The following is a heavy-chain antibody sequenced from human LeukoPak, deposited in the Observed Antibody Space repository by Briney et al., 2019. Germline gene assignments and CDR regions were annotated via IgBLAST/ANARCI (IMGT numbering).Heavy chain of an antibody. J-gene: IGHJ6*02. V-gene: IGHV3-48*03. CDR3: ARASGYPSPTYYGMDV. CDR2: ISSSGSTI. CDR1: GFTFSSYE. D-gene: IGHD6-13*01. Sequence: PGGSLRLSCAASGFTFSSYEMNWVHQAPGKGLKWVSYISSSGSTIYYADSVKGRFTISRDNAKNSLYLQMNSLRAEDTAVYYCARASGYPSPTYYGMDVWGQGTTVTVSS.